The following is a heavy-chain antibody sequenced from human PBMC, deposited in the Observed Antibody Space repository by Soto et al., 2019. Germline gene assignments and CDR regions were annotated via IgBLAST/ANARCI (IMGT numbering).Heavy chain of an antibody. J-gene: IGHJ4*02. D-gene: IGHD2-2*01. CDR1: GFTFSNYV. CDR2: ISYDVNKK. CDR3: ATDFREGPGNF. Sequence: QVQLVESGGGVVQPGRSLGLSCAASGFTFSNYVLHWVRQAPGKGLEWVAVISYDVNKKYYADSVKGRFTISRDNSKNTLYLQMNSLRVEDTAIYYRATDFREGPGNFWGQGTLVTVSS. V-gene: IGHV3-30-3*01.